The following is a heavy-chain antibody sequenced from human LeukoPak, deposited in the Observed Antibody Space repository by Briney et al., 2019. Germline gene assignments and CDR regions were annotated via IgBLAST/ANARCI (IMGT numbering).Heavy chain of an antibody. V-gene: IGHV5-51*01. J-gene: IGHJ4*02. CDR1: GYKFTSYW. CDR3: VRWRGEYYFDY. Sequence: GESLKISCKASGYKFTSYWIGWVRQMPGKGLEWLGIIYPGDSDTRSSPSFQGQVTISADKSKTTVYLQWSSLEASDSAMYYCVRWRGEYYFDYWDQGTLVTVSS. CDR2: IYPGDSDT. D-gene: IGHD3-10*01.